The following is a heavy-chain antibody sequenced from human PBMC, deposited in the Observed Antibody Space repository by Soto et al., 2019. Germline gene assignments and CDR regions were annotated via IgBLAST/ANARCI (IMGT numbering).Heavy chain of an antibody. D-gene: IGHD6-19*01. V-gene: IGHV1-69*01. CDR2: IIPLFGTA. Sequence: QVQLVQSGAEVKQPGSSVKVSCKTSGGTFSTYAIYWVRQAPGQGLEWMGAIIPLFGTADYALKFQGRVTIPADESASTASMEVSSLSSEDTAVYYCARPKGSYSSGYYYFDYWGPGTGVTVSS. J-gene: IGHJ4*02. CDR1: GGTFSTYA. CDR3: ARPKGSYSSGYYYFDY.